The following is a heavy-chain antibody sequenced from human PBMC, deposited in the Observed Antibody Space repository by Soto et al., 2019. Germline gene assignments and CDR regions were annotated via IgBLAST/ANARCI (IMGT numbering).Heavy chain of an antibody. D-gene: IGHD6-19*01. CDR1: GFAFSSYA. J-gene: IGHJ4*02. CDR2: ISYDASNK. CDR3: ARPFSSGWYGDFDY. Sequence: LRLSCAASGFAFSSYAMHWVRRAPGKGLEWVAVISYDASNKYYADSVKGRFTISRDNSKKTMCLQMSSLRAEDTAVYYCARPFSSGWYGDFDYWGQGTLVTVSS. V-gene: IGHV3-30-3*01.